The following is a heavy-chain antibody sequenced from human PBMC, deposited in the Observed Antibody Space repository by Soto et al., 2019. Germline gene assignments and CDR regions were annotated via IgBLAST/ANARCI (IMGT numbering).Heavy chain of an antibody. Sequence: QVQLVQSGAEEKKPGASVKVSCKASGYTFTSYAMHWVRQAPGQRLEWMGWINAGNGNTKYSQKFQGRVTIARDTSASTAYMALSSLRSEDKAVYYCARSIVVGNALDYWGQGTLVTVSS. CDR3: ARSIVVGNALDY. V-gene: IGHV1-3*05. CDR2: INAGNGNT. J-gene: IGHJ4*02. CDR1: GYTFTSYA. D-gene: IGHD2-21*01.